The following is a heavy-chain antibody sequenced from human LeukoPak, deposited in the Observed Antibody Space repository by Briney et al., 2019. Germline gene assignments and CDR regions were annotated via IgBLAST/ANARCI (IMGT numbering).Heavy chain of an antibody. Sequence: TPSETLSLTCTVSGGSISSSSYYWGWIRQSPGKGLEWIGGIYYSGNTYCNPSLESRVSISVDTSRNQFSLKPSSVTAADTAVYYCARQVYTGSYYGDYWGQGTLVTVSS. CDR3: ARQVYTGSYYGDY. CDR1: GGSISSSSYY. J-gene: IGHJ4*02. D-gene: IGHD1-26*01. CDR2: IYYSGNT. V-gene: IGHV4-39*01.